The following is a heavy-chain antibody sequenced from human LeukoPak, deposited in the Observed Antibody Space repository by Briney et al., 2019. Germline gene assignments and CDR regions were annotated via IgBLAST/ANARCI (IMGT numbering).Heavy chain of an antibody. V-gene: IGHV4-34*01. CDR2: INHSGST. CDR3: AREDTGGLDY. CDR1: GGSFSGYY. Sequence: SETLSLTCAVYGGSFSGYYWSWIRQPPGKGLEWIGEINHSGSTNYNPSLKSRVTISVDTSKNQYSLKLISVTAADTAVYYCAREDTGGLDYWGQGILVTVSP. J-gene: IGHJ4*02. D-gene: IGHD2-8*02.